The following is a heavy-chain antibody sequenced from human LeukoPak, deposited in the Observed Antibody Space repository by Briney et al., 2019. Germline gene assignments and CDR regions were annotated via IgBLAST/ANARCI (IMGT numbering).Heavy chain of an antibody. CDR3: TTALRWAATAPDY. D-gene: IGHD2-21*01. CDR1: GFSFNSAY. J-gene: IGHJ4*02. Sequence: GGSLRLSCATSGFSFNSAYMNWVRQAPGKGLEWVGRIKTKTDGETTDYAAPVKGRFTISRDDSKNTLYLQMNGLKTEDTAVYYCTTALRWAATAPDYWGQGTLVTVSS. CDR2: IKTKTDGETT. V-gene: IGHV3-15*01.